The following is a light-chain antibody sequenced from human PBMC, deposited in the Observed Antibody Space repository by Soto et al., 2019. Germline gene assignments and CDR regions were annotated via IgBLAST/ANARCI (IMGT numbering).Light chain of an antibody. J-gene: IGLJ1*01. Sequence: QSVLSQPPSVSGAPGQRITISCTGSSSNIGANYDVHWYRQVPGTAPKLLMSGDNNRPSGVADRFSGSKSGTSASLAITRLQAEDEADYYYQSHDSSLNRVFGTGTKVTVL. V-gene: IGLV1-40*01. CDR2: GDN. CDR1: SSNIGANYD. CDR3: QSHDSSLNRV.